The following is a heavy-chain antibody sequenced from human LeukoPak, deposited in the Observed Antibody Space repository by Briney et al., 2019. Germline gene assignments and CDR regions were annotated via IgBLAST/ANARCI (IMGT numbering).Heavy chain of an antibody. V-gene: IGHV3-53*04. CDR2: IYSGGST. J-gene: IGHJ3*02. CDR1: GFTVSSNY. CDR3: ARDANDAFDI. Sequence: GGSLRLSCAASGFTVSSNYMSWVRQAPGKGLEWVSVIYSGGSTYYADSVKGRFTISRHNSKNTLYLQMNSLSAEDTAVYYCARDANDAFDIWGQGTMVTVSS.